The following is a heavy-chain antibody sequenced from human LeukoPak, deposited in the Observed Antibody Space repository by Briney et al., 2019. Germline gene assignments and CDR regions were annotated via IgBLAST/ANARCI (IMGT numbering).Heavy chain of an antibody. Sequence: GGSLRLSCAASGFTFSDYYMSWIRQAPVKGLEWVSDISSSGSSIYYADSVKGRFTISRDNAKKSLYLQMNSLRAEDTAAYYCARGYDSSGYYYGVANYWGQGTLVTVSS. D-gene: IGHD3-22*01. V-gene: IGHV3-11*04. CDR1: GFTFSDYY. CDR2: ISSSGSSI. J-gene: IGHJ4*02. CDR3: ARGYDSSGYYYGVANY.